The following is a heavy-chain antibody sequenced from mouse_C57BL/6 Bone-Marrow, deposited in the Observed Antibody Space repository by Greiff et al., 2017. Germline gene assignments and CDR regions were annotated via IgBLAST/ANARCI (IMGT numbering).Heavy chain of an antibody. CDR1: GYTFTDYY. J-gene: IGHJ1*03. V-gene: IGHV1-76*01. Sequence: VKLQESGAELVRPGASVKLSCKASGYTFTDYYINWVKQRPGQGLEWIARIYPGSGNTYYNEKFKGKATLTAEKSSSTAYMQLSSLTSEDSAVYFCARKLLRFWYFDVWGTGTTVTVSS. CDR3: ARKLLRFWYFDV. D-gene: IGHD1-1*01. CDR2: IYPGSGNT.